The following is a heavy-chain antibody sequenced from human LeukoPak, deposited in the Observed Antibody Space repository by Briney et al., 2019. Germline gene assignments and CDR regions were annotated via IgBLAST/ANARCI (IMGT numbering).Heavy chain of an antibody. CDR2: ISTYNGNT. V-gene: IGHV1-18*01. D-gene: IGHD4-23*01. Sequence: ASVKVSCKASGGTFSSYAISWVRQAPGQRLEWMGWISTYNGNTNYAQKLQGRVTMTTDTSTSTAYMELRSLRSDDTAVYYCARQGYGGNPQGAADYWGQGTLVTVSS. J-gene: IGHJ4*02. CDR3: ARQGYGGNPQGAADY. CDR1: GGTFSSYA.